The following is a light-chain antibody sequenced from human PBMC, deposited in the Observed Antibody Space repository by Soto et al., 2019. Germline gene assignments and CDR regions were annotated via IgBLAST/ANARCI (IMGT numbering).Light chain of an antibody. CDR1: QSISSW. V-gene: IGKV1-5*01. Sequence: IQLTQSPSSLSASVGDRVTITCRASQSISSWLAWYQQKPGEAPKLLIYDASALPRGVPSRFSGSGSGTKFTLTIASLQPDDFATYYCQQYETFSGRFGPGTKVDIK. CDR2: DAS. CDR3: QQYETFSGR. J-gene: IGKJ1*01.